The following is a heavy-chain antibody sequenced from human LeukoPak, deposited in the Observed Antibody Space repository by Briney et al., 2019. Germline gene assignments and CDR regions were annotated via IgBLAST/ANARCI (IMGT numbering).Heavy chain of an antibody. CDR2: IYYGGSP. CDR1: GGSISTTTNS. V-gene: IGHV4-39*07. Sequence: PSETLSLTCNVSGGSISTTTNSWGWAWIRQRPTKGLEWIGSIYYGGSPYYTSSLKSRVTISVDTSKNQFSLKLSSVTAADTAVYYRARGVGGDNYFDYWGQGTLVTVSS. CDR3: ARGVGGDNYFDY. J-gene: IGHJ4*02. D-gene: IGHD2-21*01.